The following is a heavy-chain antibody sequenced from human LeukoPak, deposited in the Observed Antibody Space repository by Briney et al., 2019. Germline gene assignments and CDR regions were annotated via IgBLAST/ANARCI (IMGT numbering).Heavy chain of an antibody. J-gene: IGHJ4*02. CDR3: AGYYGSGRATDY. V-gene: IGHV1-2*02. CDR1: GYTFTGYY. CDR2: INPNSGGT. D-gene: IGHD3-10*01. Sequence: ASVKVSCKASGYTFTGYYMHWVRQAPGQGLEWMGWINPNSGGTNYAQKFQGRVTMTRDTSISTAYMELSRLRSDDTAVYFWAGYYGSGRATDYWGQGTLVTVSS.